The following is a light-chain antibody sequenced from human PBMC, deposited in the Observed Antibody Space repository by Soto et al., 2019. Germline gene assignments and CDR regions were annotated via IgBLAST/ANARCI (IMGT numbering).Light chain of an antibody. V-gene: IGKV4-1*01. CDR1: QSVLSSSNNKNY. Sequence: DIVMTQSPDSLAVSLGERATINCKSSQSVLSSSNNKNYLAWYQQKPGQPPKLLIYWASTRESGVPDRFSGSGSATDFTLTISSLQAEDAAVYYCQHYYSTPYTFGQGTKLEIK. CDR3: QHYYSTPYT. CDR2: WAS. J-gene: IGKJ2*01.